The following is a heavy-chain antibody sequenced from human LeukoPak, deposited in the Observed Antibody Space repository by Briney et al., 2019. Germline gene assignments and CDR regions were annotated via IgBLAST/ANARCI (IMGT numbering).Heavy chain of an antibody. V-gene: IGHV4-39*01. CDR2: IYYNGNT. D-gene: IGHD1-26*01. Sequence: SETLSLTCSVAGASTISSSYYWGWICQPPGKGLEWIGSIYYNGNTYCNPSLKSRVTVSVDTSRNQFSLKLSSVTAADTAVYYSARLASGSYGPLTPFDYWGQGTLVTVSS. CDR1: GASTISSSYY. J-gene: IGHJ4*02. CDR3: ARLASGSYGPLTPFDY.